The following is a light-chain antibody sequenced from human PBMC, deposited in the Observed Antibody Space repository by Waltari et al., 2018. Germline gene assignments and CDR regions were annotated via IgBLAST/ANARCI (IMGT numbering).Light chain of an antibody. V-gene: IGKV3-15*01. CDR1: QSVGSH. Sequence: EIVMTHSPATLSVSPGDRATLSCRGSQSVGSHLAWYQQNPGQAPRLLIYGASTRAAGIPARFSGSGSVTDFTLTISSLPSEDFAVYYCQQYKNWPQTFGHGTKLEIK. CDR3: QQYKNWPQT. CDR2: GAS. J-gene: IGKJ2*01.